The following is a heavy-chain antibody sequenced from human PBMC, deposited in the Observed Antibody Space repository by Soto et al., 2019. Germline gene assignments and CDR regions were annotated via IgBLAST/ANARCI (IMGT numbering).Heavy chain of an antibody. V-gene: IGHV3-72*01. Sequence: EEQLVESGGGLVQPGGSLTLSCAASGFSFSDYYMEWVPQAPGKGLEWVARSRNKAKSYSTDYAASVKGRFTISRDLSKNSLYLQMNNLKTEDTAVYYCSKLEGGWGQGTLVTVSS. CDR3: SKLEGG. CDR1: GFSFSDYY. CDR2: SRNKAKSYST. J-gene: IGHJ4*02. D-gene: IGHD3-3*01.